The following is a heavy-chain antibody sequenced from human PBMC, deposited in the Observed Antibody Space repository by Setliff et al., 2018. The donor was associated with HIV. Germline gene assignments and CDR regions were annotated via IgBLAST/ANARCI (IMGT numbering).Heavy chain of an antibody. CDR1: GGSISSNNYF. CDR3: ARRHTAFDP. J-gene: IGHJ5*02. CDR2: IYYSGST. Sequence: SETLSLTRTVSGGSISSNNYFWGWIRQPPEKGLEWIGSIYYSGSTYYNPSLKSRVTISIDTSRNQFSLKLTSVTAADTAMYYCARRHTAFDPWGQGTLVTVSS. V-gene: IGHV4-39*01. D-gene: IGHD5-18*01.